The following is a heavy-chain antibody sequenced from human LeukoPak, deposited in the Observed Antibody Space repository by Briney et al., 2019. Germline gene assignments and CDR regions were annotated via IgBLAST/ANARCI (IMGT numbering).Heavy chain of an antibody. Sequence: GGSLRLSCAASGFTFSSYAMHWVRQAPGKGLEWVAVISYDGSNKYYADSVKGRFTISRDNSKNTLYLQMNSLRAEDTAEYYCARDYSDWFDPWGQGTLVTVSS. CDR2: ISYDGSNK. V-gene: IGHV3-30-3*01. CDR1: GFTFSSYA. D-gene: IGHD2-21*01. CDR3: ARDYSDWFDP. J-gene: IGHJ5*02.